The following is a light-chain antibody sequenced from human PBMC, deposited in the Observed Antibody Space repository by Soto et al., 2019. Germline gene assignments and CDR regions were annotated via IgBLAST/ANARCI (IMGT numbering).Light chain of an antibody. CDR1: SSYVANYKY. J-gene: IGLJ1*01. Sequence: SVLTQPASVFGYPGQSITISCTGTSSYVANYKYVSWYQQHSGKAPKLMIYEVSNRPSGVSNRFSGSKSGNTASLTISGLQAEDETDYYCFSYTSSGTYVFGTGTKVTVL. CDR3: FSYTSSGTYV. CDR2: EVS. V-gene: IGLV2-14*01.